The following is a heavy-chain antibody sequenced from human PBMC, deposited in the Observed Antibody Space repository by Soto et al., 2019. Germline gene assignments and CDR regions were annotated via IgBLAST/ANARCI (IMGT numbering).Heavy chain of an antibody. J-gene: IGHJ6*02. CDR3: RRGQTAIEV. Sequence: PSETLSLTCSVSVGTITRGDHFLRWVRQSPGKGLEWLGNIYYSWSTYYNPSLKGRVMMTIDTSKHQFSLNLSSVTAADTAVFYRRRGQTAIEVWGQGTTVTVSS. D-gene: IGHD5-18*01. CDR2: IYYSWST. V-gene: IGHV4-30-4*01. CDR1: VGTITRGDHF.